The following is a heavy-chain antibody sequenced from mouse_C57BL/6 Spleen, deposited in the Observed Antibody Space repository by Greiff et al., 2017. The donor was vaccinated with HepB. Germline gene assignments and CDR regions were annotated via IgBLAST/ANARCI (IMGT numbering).Heavy chain of an antibody. V-gene: IGHV1-69*01. Sequence: QVQLQQPGAELVMPGASVKLSCKASGYTFTSYWMNWVKQRPGQGLEWIGEIDPSDSYTNYNQKFKGKSTLTVDKSSSTAYMLLSSLTSADSAVYYCARSICYDDAIDYWGPGTSVTVSS. CDR2: IDPSDSYT. CDR1: GYTFTSYW. J-gene: IGHJ4*01. CDR3: ARSICYDDAIDY. D-gene: IGHD2-12*01.